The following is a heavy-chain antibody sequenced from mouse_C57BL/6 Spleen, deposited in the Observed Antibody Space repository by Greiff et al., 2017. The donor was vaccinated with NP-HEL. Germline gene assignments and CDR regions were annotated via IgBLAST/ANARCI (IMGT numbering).Heavy chain of an antibody. D-gene: IGHD1-1*01. Sequence: QVQLQQSGAELVRPGASVKLSCKASGYTFTDYYINWVKQRPGQGLEWIARIYPGSGNTYYNEKFKGKATLTAEKSSSTAYMQLSSLTSEDSAVYFCARVGLYGSSYVEFAYWGQGTLVTVSA. CDR1: GYTFTDYY. CDR3: ARVGLYGSSYVEFAY. CDR2: IYPGSGNT. J-gene: IGHJ3*01. V-gene: IGHV1-76*01.